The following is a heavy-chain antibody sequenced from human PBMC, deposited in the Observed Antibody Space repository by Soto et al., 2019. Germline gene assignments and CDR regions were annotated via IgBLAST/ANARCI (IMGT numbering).Heavy chain of an antibody. D-gene: IGHD3-16*02. V-gene: IGHV4-39*01. CDR2: ISYSGST. CDR1: GGSISSSSYY. J-gene: IGHJ5*02. CDR3: ARHALDYVWGSYRYGNWFDP. Sequence: QLQLQESGPGLVKPSETLSLTCTVSGGSISSSSYYWGWIRQPPGKGLEWIGSISYSGSTYYNPSLRSRVTISVDTSKSQFSLKLSSVTAADTAVYYCARHALDYVWGSYRYGNWFDPWGQGTLVTVSS.